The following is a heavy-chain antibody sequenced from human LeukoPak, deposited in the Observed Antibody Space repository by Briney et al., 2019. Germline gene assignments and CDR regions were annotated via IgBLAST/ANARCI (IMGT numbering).Heavy chain of an antibody. CDR3: ARAEDRAMVTGLY. Sequence: ASVKVSCKASGYXFTGYYIHWVRQAPGQGLEWMGWINTNSGGTNFAQKFQGRVTMTRDTSLSTAYTDLSRLRSDDTAVYYCARAEDRAMVTGLYWGQGTLVTVSS. D-gene: IGHD5-18*01. CDR2: INTNSGGT. J-gene: IGHJ4*02. V-gene: IGHV1-2*02. CDR1: GYXFTGYY.